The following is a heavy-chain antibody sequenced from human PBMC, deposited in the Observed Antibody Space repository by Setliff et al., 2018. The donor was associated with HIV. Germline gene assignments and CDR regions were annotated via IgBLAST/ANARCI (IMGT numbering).Heavy chain of an antibody. Sequence: NPSETLSLTCAVYGGSFSGHYWSWLRQPPGKGLEWIGEINHTGSTNYNPSLKSRVTISVDTSKNQFSLKLTSVTAADTAVYYCARGVPLLPPNFWGQGTLVTVSS. CDR2: INHTGST. V-gene: IGHV4-34*01. D-gene: IGHD2-15*01. CDR3: ARGVPLLPPNF. CDR1: GGSFSGHY. J-gene: IGHJ4*02.